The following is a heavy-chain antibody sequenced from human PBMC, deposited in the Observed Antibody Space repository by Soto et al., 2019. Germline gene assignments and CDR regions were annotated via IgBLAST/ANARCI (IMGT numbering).Heavy chain of an antibody. CDR2: MYYSGTS. D-gene: IGHD3-10*01. CDR1: GGSISDDTYY. V-gene: IGHV4-39*07. Sequence: SETLSLTCTVSGGSISDDTYYWGWIRQPPGKGLEWIGSMYYSGTSPYNPSLKSRVSMSVDTSKNQFSLKLTSVTAADTAVYYCARDKITDLFDYWGQGTLVTVSS. CDR3: ARDKITDLFDY. J-gene: IGHJ4*02.